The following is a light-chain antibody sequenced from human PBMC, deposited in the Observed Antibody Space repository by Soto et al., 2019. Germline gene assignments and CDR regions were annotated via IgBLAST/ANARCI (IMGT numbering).Light chain of an antibody. CDR2: KAS. Sequence: DIQMTQSPSTLSGSVGDRVTITCRASQTISSWLAWYQQKPGKAPKLLIYKASTLKSGVPSRFSGSGSGTEFTLTINSLQSEDFAIYYCQPYNNWPLTFGGGTKVESK. V-gene: IGKV1-5*03. CDR1: QTISSW. J-gene: IGKJ4*01. CDR3: QPYNNWPLT.